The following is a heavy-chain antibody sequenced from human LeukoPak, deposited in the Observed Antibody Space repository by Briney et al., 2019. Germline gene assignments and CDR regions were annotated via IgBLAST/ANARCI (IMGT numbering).Heavy chain of an antibody. CDR1: GGSISSYY. J-gene: IGHJ4*02. V-gene: IGHV4-59*01. D-gene: IGHD3-22*01. Sequence: SETLSLTCTVSGGSISSYYWSWIRQPPGKGLEWIGYIYYSGSTNYNPSLKSRVTISVDTSKNQFSLKLSSVTAADTAVYYCARAHDTYYYDSSQYYFDYWGQGTLVTVSS. CDR3: ARAHDTYYYDSSQYYFDY. CDR2: IYYSGST.